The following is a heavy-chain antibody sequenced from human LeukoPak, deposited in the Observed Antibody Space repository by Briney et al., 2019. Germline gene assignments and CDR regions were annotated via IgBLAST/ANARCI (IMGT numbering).Heavy chain of an antibody. V-gene: IGHV4-59*01. CDR3: ARGAGGYRFDP. Sequence: SETLSLTCTVSGGCISDYHWSWIRQTPVKALEYIGYIYNRGTTYYNPSLKSRVTISADTSKKQFSLKLTSLTAADTAVYYCARGAGGYRFDPWGQGTLVTVSS. CDR2: IYNRGTT. CDR1: GGCISDYH. D-gene: IGHD1-1*01. J-gene: IGHJ5*02.